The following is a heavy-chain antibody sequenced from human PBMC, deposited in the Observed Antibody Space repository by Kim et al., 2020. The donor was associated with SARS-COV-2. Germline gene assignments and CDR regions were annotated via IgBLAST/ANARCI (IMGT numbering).Heavy chain of an antibody. D-gene: IGHD6-19*01. Sequence: SSRVPISVDTSNNQFSLKLSSVTAADTAVYYCARVKSGWYGKVNWFDTWGQGTLVTVSS. V-gene: IGHV4-59*01. CDR3: ARVKSGWYGKVNWFDT. J-gene: IGHJ5*02.